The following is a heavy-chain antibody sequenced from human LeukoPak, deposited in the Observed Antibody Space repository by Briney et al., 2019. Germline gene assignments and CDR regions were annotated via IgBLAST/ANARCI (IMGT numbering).Heavy chain of an antibody. CDR3: ARGGGSCSPTSCFNNYFDY. J-gene: IGHJ4*02. CDR1: GFTFSSYR. CDR2: ISSSGVYI. V-gene: IGHV3-21*01. Sequence: GGSLRLSCAASGFTFSSYRMNWVRQAPGKGLEWVASISSSGVYIYYADSLRDRITISRDNARNSVYLQVSSLRAEDTAVYYCARGGGSCSPTSCFNNYFDYWGQGTQVTVSS. D-gene: IGHD2-2*01.